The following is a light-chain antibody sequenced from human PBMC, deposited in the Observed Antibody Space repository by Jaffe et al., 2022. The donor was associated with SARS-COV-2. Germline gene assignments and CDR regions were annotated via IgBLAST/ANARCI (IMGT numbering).Light chain of an antibody. Sequence: DIQMTQSPSTLSASVGDRVTITCRASQSIGNCLAWHQQKPGKAPKLLIYKASNLQSGVPSRFSGSGSGTEFTLTITSLQPDDFATYYCQQYNGYPLTFGGGTKVEIK. CDR3: QQYNGYPLT. J-gene: IGKJ4*01. V-gene: IGKV1-5*03. CDR1: QSIGNC. CDR2: KAS.